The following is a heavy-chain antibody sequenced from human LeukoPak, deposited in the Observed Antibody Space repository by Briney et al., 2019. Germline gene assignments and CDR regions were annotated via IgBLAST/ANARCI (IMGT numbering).Heavy chain of an antibody. J-gene: IGHJ4*02. CDR2: IKQDGSEK. CDR1: GFTFSSYW. Sequence: QPGGSLRLSCAASGFTFSSYWMSWVRQAPGKGLEWVANIKQDGSEKYYVDSVKGRFTISRDNAKNSLYLQMNSLRAEDTAVYYCASDMSSSWYFFWGQGTLVTVSS. CDR3: ASDMSSSWYFF. D-gene: IGHD6-13*01. V-gene: IGHV3-7*01.